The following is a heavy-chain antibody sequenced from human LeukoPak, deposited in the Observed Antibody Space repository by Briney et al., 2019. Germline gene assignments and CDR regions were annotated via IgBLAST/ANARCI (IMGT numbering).Heavy chain of an antibody. CDR3: AREAVWFDP. D-gene: IGHD6-19*01. V-gene: IGHV3-48*03. Sequence: PGGSLRLSCAASGFIFSNYEMNWVRQAPGKGLEWVSYISSSGTTIYYADSVKGRFTISRDNAKNSLYLQMNSLRAEDTAVYYCAREAVWFDPWGPGNPGHRLL. J-gene: IGHJ5*02. CDR2: ISSSGTTI. CDR1: GFIFSNYE.